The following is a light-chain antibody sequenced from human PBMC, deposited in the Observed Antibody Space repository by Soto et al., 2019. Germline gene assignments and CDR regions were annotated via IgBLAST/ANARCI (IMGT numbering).Light chain of an antibody. V-gene: IGLV2-14*03. Sequence: QSALTQPASVSGSPGQSITISCTGTSSDIGAYNFVSWYQQHPGKAPKLMLYDVNIRPSGVSNRFSGSKSGNTASLTISGLQAEDEADYYFTSGTTSTTMIFGGGTKLTVL. CDR2: DVN. CDR1: SSDIGAYNF. CDR3: TSGTTSTTMI. J-gene: IGLJ2*01.